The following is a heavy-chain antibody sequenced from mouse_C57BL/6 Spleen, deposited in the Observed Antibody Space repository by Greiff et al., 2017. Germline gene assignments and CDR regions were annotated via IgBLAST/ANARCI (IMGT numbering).Heavy chain of an antibody. CDR2: IYPGDGDT. CDR1: GYAFSSYW. D-gene: IGHD2-3*01. Sequence: VQLQQSGAELVKPGASVKISCKASGYAFSSYWMNWVKQRPGKGLEWIGQIYPGDGDTNYNGKFKGKATLTADKSSSTAYMQRGSLTSEDSAVYFCARGDYDGYYGYAMDYWGQGTSVTVSS. CDR3: ARGDYDGYYGYAMDY. V-gene: IGHV1-80*01. J-gene: IGHJ4*01.